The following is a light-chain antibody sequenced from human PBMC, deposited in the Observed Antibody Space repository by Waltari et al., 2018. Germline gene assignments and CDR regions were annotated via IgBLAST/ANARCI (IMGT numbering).Light chain of an antibody. CDR2: QDS. V-gene: IGLV3-1*01. CDR1: KLGDKY. CDR3: QLWDSSTAWV. Sequence: SYELTQPPSVSVSPGQTASITCSGDKLGDKYVCWYQQKPGQSPVWVIYQDSKRPSGTPERFSGSNAGNTATLTISGTQAMDEADYYCQLWDSSTAWVFGGGTKLTV. J-gene: IGLJ3*02.